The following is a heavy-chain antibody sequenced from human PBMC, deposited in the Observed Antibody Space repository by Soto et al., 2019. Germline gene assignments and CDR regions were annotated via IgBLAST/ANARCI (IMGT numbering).Heavy chain of an antibody. V-gene: IGHV1-18*01. CDR3: ARELTGIASIRGYYYYGMDV. CDR1: GYTFTSYG. J-gene: IGHJ6*02. D-gene: IGHD6-13*01. CDR2: ISAYNGNT. Sequence: QVQLVQSGAEVKKPGASVKVSCKASGYTFTSYGISWVRQAPGQGLEWMGWISAYNGNTNYAQKLQGRVTMTTDTSTSTGYMELRSLRYDDTAVYYCARELTGIASIRGYYYYGMDVWGQGTTVTVSS.